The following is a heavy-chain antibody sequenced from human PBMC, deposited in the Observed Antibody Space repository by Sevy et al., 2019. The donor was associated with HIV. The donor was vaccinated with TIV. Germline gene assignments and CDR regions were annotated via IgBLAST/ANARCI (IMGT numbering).Heavy chain of an antibody. CDR1: GFAFSTFS. Sequence: GGSLRLSCAASGFAFSTFSMNWVRQAPGKGLEWVSYISDTSTTIYYADSVKGRFTISRDNSKNTLYLQMNSLRAEDTAVYYCARAFDIWGQGTMVTVSS. CDR2: ISDTSTTI. J-gene: IGHJ3*02. V-gene: IGHV3-48*04. CDR3: ARAFDI.